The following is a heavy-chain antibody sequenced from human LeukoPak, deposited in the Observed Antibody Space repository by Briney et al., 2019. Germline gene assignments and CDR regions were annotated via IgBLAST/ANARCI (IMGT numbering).Heavy chain of an antibody. J-gene: IGHJ4*02. Sequence: GGSLRLSCTGSGFSFGDYAMSWVRQAPGKGLEWVSYISSSGSTIHYANSVKGRFTISRDNAKNSLYLQMNSLRAEDTAVYYCARLYSSSSGLRASDYWGQGTLVTVSS. V-gene: IGHV3-48*03. CDR3: ARLYSSSSGLRASDY. D-gene: IGHD6-6*01. CDR1: GFSFGDYA. CDR2: ISSSGSTI.